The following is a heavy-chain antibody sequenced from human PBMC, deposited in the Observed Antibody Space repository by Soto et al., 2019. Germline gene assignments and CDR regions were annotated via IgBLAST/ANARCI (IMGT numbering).Heavy chain of an antibody. V-gene: IGHV3-9*01. D-gene: IGHD4-17*01. J-gene: IGHJ6*02. CDR2: ISWNSGSI. CDR3: AKDSADGGYYYYYGMDV. Sequence: GGSLRLSCAASGFTFDDYAMHWVRQAPGKGLEWVSGISWNSGSIGYADSVKGRFTISRDNAKNSLYLQMNSLRAEDTALYYCAKDSADGGYYYYYGMDVWGQGTTVTVSS. CDR1: GFTFDDYA.